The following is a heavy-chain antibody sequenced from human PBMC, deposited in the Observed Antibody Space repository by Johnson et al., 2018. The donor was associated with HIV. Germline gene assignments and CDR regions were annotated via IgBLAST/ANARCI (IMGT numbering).Heavy chain of an antibody. V-gene: IGHV3-30*04. CDR1: GFSFSNYA. Sequence: QVQLVESGGGVVQPERSLRLSCAASGFSFSNYAIHWVRQAPGKGLECVAVISYDGSNKYYADSVKGRFTISRDNSKNTLYLQMNSLRAEDTAVYYCAKGGLDCSSTSCPHVGPGIAAASVDAFDIWCQGTMVTVSS. CDR3: AKGGLDCSSTSCPHVGPGIAAASVDAFDI. CDR2: ISYDGSNK. D-gene: IGHD2-2*01. J-gene: IGHJ3*02.